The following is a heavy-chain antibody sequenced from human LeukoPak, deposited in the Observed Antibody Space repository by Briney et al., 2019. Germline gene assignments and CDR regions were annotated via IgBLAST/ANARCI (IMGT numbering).Heavy chain of an antibody. CDR3: ARGERGTGYSSYYFDY. D-gene: IGHD3/OR15-3a*01. Sequence: SETLSLTCTVSGGSISSYYWSWIRQPPGKGLEWIGYIYYSGSTNYNPSLKSRVTISVDTSKNQFSLKLSSVTAADTAVYYCARGERGTGYSSYYFDYWGQGTLVTVSS. CDR2: IYYSGST. CDR1: GGSISSYY. V-gene: IGHV4-59*01. J-gene: IGHJ4*02.